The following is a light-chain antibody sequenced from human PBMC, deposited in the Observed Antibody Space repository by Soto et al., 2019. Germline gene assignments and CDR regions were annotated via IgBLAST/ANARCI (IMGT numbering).Light chain of an antibody. Sequence: EIVLTQSPGALSLSPGEGATLSCRASQSLSSSYVAWYQQKLGQPPRLLIYGASNRATGIPDRFSGSWSGKEFTLTISRLEPEDFAVYYCQQYGISPSYTFAQGTKVDIK. V-gene: IGKV3-20*01. CDR1: QSLSSSY. CDR3: QQYGISPSYT. J-gene: IGKJ2*01. CDR2: GAS.